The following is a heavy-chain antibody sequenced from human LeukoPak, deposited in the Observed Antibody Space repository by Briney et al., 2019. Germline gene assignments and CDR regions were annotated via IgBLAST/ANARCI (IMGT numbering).Heavy chain of an antibody. Sequence: SETLSLTCSVSGGSISNYFWTWIRQPPGKGLEWIGYIYSSGSTYYNPSLKSRVTISVDTSKNRFSLKLSTVTAADTAAYYCARRPTGDPKFDYWGQGTLVTVSS. V-gene: IGHV4-59*08. D-gene: IGHD7-27*01. J-gene: IGHJ4*02. CDR3: ARRPTGDPKFDY. CDR2: IYSSGST. CDR1: GGSISNYF.